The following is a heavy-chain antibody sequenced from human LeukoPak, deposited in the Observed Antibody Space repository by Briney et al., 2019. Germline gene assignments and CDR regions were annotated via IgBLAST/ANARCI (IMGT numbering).Heavy chain of an antibody. CDR3: ARVSGYDWESFYDY. V-gene: IGHV4-39*07. D-gene: IGHD5-12*01. Sequence: SGTLSLTCTVSGGSISSSSYYWGWIRQPPGKGLEWIGSIYYSGSTYYNPSLKSRVTISVDTSKKQFSLKLRSVTAADTAVYYCARVSGYDWESFYDYWGQGTLVTVSS. CDR2: IYYSGST. J-gene: IGHJ4*02. CDR1: GGSISSSSYY.